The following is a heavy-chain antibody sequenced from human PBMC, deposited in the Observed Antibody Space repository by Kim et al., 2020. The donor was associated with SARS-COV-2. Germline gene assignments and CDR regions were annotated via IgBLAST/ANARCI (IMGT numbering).Heavy chain of an antibody. V-gene: IGHV3-9*01. J-gene: IGHJ5*02. D-gene: IGHD5-12*01. Sequence: GGSLRLSCAASGFTFDDYAMHWVRQTPGKGLEWVSGINWNSGSIGYADSVKGRFTISRDNAKNSLYLQMNSLRAEDTALYYCAKAPMMATISYNWFDPWGQGTLVTVSS. CDR1: GFTFDDYA. CDR3: AKAPMMATISYNWFDP. CDR2: INWNSGSI.